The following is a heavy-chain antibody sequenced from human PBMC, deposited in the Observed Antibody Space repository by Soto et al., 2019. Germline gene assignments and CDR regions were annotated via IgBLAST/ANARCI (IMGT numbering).Heavy chain of an antibody. CDR2: ISVSGGTT. D-gene: IGHD6-13*01. V-gene: IGHV3-23*01. CDR1: GLTFSSYA. J-gene: IGHJ6*02. Sequence: GSQRLSYAASGLTFSSYAMTWVRQAPGQGLEWVASISVSGGTTNYADSVKARFTISRENSKNTLYLQMNSLRAEDTAVYYCARDGSSSSYYYGMDVWGQGTTVPVSS. CDR3: ARDGSSSSYYYGMDV.